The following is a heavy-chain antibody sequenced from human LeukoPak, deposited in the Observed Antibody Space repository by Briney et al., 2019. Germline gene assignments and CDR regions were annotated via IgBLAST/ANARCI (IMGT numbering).Heavy chain of an antibody. Sequence: PGGSLRLSCVASGFTFSSYWMNWVRQAPGKGLEWVANIKQDGSEKYVDSVKGRFTISRDNAKNSLYLQMNSLRAEDTAVYYCARERQQLGKGYWGQGTLVTVSS. D-gene: IGHD6-13*01. CDR1: GFTFSSYW. CDR3: ARERQQLGKGY. CDR2: IKQDGSEK. V-gene: IGHV3-7*01. J-gene: IGHJ4*02.